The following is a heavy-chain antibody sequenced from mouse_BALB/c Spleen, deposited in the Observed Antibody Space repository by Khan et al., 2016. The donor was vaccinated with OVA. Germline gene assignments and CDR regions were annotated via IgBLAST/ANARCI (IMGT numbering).Heavy chain of an antibody. CDR3: ARRNYFGYTFAY. J-gene: IGHJ3*01. CDR1: GFTFTDYY. CDR2: ISPGSGDT. D-gene: IGHD1-2*01. Sequence: QVRLQQSGAELARPGASVKLSCKASGFTFTDYYINWVKQRTGQGLEWIGEISPGSGDTYYYEKFKGKATLTADKSSSTVYMQLSSLTAEASAVYFCARRNYFGYTFAYWGQGTLVTVSA. V-gene: IGHV1-77*01.